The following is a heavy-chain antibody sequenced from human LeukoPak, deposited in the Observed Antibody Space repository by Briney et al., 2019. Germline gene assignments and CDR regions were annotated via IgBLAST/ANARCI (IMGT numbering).Heavy chain of an antibody. J-gene: IGHJ4*02. V-gene: IGHV3-7*03. CDR2: IKKDGSEK. CDR3: ARDPNSGWYMAYFDY. CDR1: GFTFSSYW. D-gene: IGHD6-19*01. Sequence: GGSLRLSCAASGFTFSSYWMSWVRQAPGKGLEWVANIKKDGSEKYYVDSVKGRLTISRDNAKNSLYLQMNSLRAEDTAVYYCARDPNSGWYMAYFDYWGQGTLVTVSS.